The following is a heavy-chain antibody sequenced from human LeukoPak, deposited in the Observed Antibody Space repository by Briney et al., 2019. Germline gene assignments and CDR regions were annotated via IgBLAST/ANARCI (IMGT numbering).Heavy chain of an antibody. V-gene: IGHV3-15*01. CDR1: GFTFSNAW. CDR3: TSRGYYYDSSGYSF. J-gene: IGHJ4*02. Sequence: PGGSLRLSCTASGFTFSNAWTSWVRKAPGMGLEWVGRIKSKTDGGTTDYAAPVKGRFTISRDDSKNTLYLQMNSLKTEDTAVYYCTSRGYYYDSSGYSFWGQGTLVTVSS. CDR2: IKSKTDGGTT. D-gene: IGHD3-22*01.